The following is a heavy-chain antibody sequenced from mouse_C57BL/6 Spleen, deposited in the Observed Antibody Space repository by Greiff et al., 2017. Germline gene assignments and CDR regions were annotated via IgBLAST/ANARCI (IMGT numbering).Heavy chain of an antibody. V-gene: IGHV1-64*01. J-gene: IGHJ3*01. Sequence: QVQLQQPGAELVKPGASVKLSCKASGYTFTSYWMHWVKLRPGQGLEWIGMIHPNSGSTNYNEKFKSKATLTVDKSSSTAYMQLSSLTSEDSAVYYCAREGGYGNPFAYWGQGTLVTVSS. D-gene: IGHD2-1*01. CDR2: IHPNSGST. CDR3: AREGGYGNPFAY. CDR1: GYTFTSYW.